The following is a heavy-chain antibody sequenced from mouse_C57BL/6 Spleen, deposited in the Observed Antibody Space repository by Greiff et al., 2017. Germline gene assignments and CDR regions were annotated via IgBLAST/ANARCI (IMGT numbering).Heavy chain of an antibody. D-gene: IGHD1-1*01. CDR3: AKNYSTYAMDY. J-gene: IGHJ4*01. Sequence: QVQLQQPGAELVKPGASVKLSCKASGYTFTSYWMHWVKQRPGRGLAWIGRIAPNRGGTKYNEKFKGKATLTVDKPSSTAYMQLSSLTSEDAAVDYCAKNYSTYAMDYWGQGTSGTVSA. CDR1: GYTFTSYW. CDR2: IAPNRGGT. V-gene: IGHV1-72*01.